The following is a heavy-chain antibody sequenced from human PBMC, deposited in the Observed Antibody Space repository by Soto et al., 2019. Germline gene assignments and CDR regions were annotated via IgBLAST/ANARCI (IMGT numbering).Heavy chain of an antibody. V-gene: IGHV3-30-3*01. CDR1: GFTFTSYA. J-gene: IGHJ6*02. D-gene: IGHD6-13*01. CDR2: ISYDGSNK. Sequence: QVQLVESGGGVVQPGRSLRLSCAASGFTFTSYAMHWVRQAPGKGLEWVAVISYDGSNKYYADSVKGRFTISRDNSKNTLYLQMNSLRAEDTAVYYCARGRQQLGYYYYGTDVWGQGTTVTVSS. CDR3: ARGRQQLGYYYYGTDV.